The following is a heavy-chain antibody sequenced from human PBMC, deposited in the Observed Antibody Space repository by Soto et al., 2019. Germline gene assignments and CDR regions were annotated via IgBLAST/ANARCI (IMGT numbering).Heavy chain of an antibody. CDR2: ISSSSSYI. Sequence: GGSLRLSCAASGFTFSSYSMNWVRQAPGKGLEWVSSISSSSSYIYYADSVKGRFTISRDNAKNSLYLQMNSLRAEDTAVYYCARDLANWGLLVWWYFDLWGRGTLVTVSS. J-gene: IGHJ2*01. CDR1: GFTFSSYS. V-gene: IGHV3-21*01. D-gene: IGHD7-27*01. CDR3: ARDLANWGLLVWWYFDL.